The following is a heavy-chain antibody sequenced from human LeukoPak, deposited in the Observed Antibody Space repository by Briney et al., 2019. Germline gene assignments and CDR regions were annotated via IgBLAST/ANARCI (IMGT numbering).Heavy chain of an antibody. D-gene: IGHD3-16*01. CDR3: ARGIMITFGGETYFDY. Sequence: SETLSLTCAVSGYSISSGYYWGWIRQPPGKGLEWIGSIYHSGSTYYNPSLKSRVTISVDTSKNQFSLKLSSVTAADTAVCYCARGIMITFGGETYFDYWGQGTLVTVSS. J-gene: IGHJ4*02. CDR1: GYSISSGYY. CDR2: IYHSGST. V-gene: IGHV4-38-2*01.